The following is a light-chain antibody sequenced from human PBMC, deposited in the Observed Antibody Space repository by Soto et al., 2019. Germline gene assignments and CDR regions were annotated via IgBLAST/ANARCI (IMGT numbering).Light chain of an antibody. CDR2: DVS. J-gene: IGLJ3*02. V-gene: IGLV2-14*03. CDR1: SSDVGGYNY. CDR3: SSHTSSSTRV. Sequence: QSALTQPASVSGSPGQSITISCTGTSSDVGGYNYVSWYQHHPGKAPKLIIYDVSDRPSAVSNRFSGSKSGNTASLTISGLQAEDEADYYCSSHTSSSTRVFGGGTKLTVL.